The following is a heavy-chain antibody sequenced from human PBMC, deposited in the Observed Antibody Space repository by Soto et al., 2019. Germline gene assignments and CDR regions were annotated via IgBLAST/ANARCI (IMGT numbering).Heavy chain of an antibody. CDR1: GYTFTSYG. CDR3: ARSEDIVVVPAGLYFDY. CDR2: ISAYNGNT. V-gene: IGHV1-18*01. J-gene: IGHJ4*02. D-gene: IGHD2-2*01. Sequence: QVQLVQSGAEVKKPGASVKVSCKASGYTFTSYGIRWVRQAPGQGLEWMGWISAYNGNTNYAQKLQGRVTMTTDTSTSTAYMELRSLRSDDTAVYYCARSEDIVVVPAGLYFDYWGQGTLVTVSS.